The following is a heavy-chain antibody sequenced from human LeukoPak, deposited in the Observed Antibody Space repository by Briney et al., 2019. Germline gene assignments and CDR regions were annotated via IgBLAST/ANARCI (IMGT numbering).Heavy chain of an antibody. CDR1: GVSISTYY. J-gene: IGHJ4*02. CDR3: ARSRTGGSSFDH. CDR2: LYDSGST. D-gene: IGHD1-26*01. Sequence: PETLSLTCTVSGVSISTYYWSWIRQPPGKGLEWIGYLYDSGSTTYNPSLKSRVTISLDTSKNQSSLKLTSVTAADTAVYFCARSRTGGSSFDHWGQGSLVTVSS. V-gene: IGHV4-59*01.